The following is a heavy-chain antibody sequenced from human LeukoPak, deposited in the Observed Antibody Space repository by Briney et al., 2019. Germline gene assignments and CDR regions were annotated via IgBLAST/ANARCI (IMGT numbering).Heavy chain of an antibody. CDR2: IEHDGSDK. Sequence: GGSLRLSCAASGFTFSTYWMSWVRQAPGEGLEWVANIEHDGSDKYYVDSVKDRFTISRDNAKNSLYLQMNNLRAEDTALYYCVRADALYCTSSSCMPFYIDFWGQGTLVTVSS. J-gene: IGHJ4*02. D-gene: IGHD2-8*01. CDR1: GFTFSTYW. V-gene: IGHV3-7*01. CDR3: VRADALYCTSSSCMPFYIDF.